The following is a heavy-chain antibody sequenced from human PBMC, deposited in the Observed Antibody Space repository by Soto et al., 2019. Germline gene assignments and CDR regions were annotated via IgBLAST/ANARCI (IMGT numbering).Heavy chain of an antibody. CDR2: INAGNGNT. CDR3: ARALKRSSGFDP. J-gene: IGHJ5*02. Sequence: QVQLVQSGAEVKKPGASVKVSCKASGYTFTSYAMHWVRQAPGQRLEWMGWINAGNGNTKYSQKFQSRVTITRDTSASTAYMELSSLRSEDTAVYYCARALKRSSGFDPWGQGTLVTVSS. V-gene: IGHV1-3*01. D-gene: IGHD6-25*01. CDR1: GYTFTSYA.